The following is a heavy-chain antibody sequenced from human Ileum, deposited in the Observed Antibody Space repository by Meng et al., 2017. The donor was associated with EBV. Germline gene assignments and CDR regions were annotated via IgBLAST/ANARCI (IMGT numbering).Heavy chain of an antibody. D-gene: IGHD6-13*01. Sequence: GQLVESGGGFVKPGGSLRLSCAASGFTFSNYYMNWIRQAPGKGLEWVSFISSTGSTTYYADSVKGRFTVSRDNAKNSLFLQMHSLRAEDTAVYYCVYSSSFHWGQGTLVTVSS. CDR3: VYSSSFH. V-gene: IGHV3-11*01. CDR2: ISSTGSTT. CDR1: GFTFSNYY. J-gene: IGHJ4*02.